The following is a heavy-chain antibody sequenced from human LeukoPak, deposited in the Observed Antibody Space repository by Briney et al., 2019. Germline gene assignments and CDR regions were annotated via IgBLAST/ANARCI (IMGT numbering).Heavy chain of an antibody. CDR1: GGSISSSSYY. CDR3: ARETEMATVKDAFDI. V-gene: IGHV4-61*01. CDR2: IYYSGST. Sequence: SETLSLTCTVSGGSISSSSYYWSWIRQPPGKGLEWIGYIYYSGSTNYNPSLKSRVTISVDTSKNQFSLKLSSVTAADTAVYYCARETEMATVKDAFDIWGQGTMVTVSS. J-gene: IGHJ3*02. D-gene: IGHD5-24*01.